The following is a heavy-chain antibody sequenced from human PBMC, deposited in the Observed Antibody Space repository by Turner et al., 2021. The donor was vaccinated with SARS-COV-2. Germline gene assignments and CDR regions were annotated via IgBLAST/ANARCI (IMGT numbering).Heavy chain of an antibody. D-gene: IGHD3-22*01. V-gene: IGHV3-74*01. Sequence: EVQLVESGGGSVQHGGSLRLSCAASGFTFSCYWMHWVREAPGKGLVWVSRINSDGSITSYADSVKSRFTISRNNAKDTLYLQFNSLRAEDTAVYYCADSGSNWGQGTLVTVSS. CDR3: ADSGSN. J-gene: IGHJ4*02. CDR2: INSDGSIT. CDR1: GFTFSCYW.